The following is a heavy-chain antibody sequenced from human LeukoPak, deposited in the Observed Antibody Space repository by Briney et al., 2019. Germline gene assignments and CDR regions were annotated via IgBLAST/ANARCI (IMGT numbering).Heavy chain of an antibody. Sequence: GGSLRLSCAPSGFTFSSYSMNWVRQAPGKGLEWVSSISSSSSYIYYADSVKGRFTIYRDNAKNSLYLQMNSLRAEHTAVYYCAREQYDFWSGYYCYCGQGTLVTVSS. CDR1: GFTFSSYS. D-gene: IGHD3-3*01. CDR2: ISSSSSYI. J-gene: IGHJ4*02. CDR3: AREQYDFWSGYYCY. V-gene: IGHV3-21*01.